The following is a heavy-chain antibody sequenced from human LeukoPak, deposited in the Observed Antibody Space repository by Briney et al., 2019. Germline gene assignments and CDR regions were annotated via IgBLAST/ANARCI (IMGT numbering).Heavy chain of an antibody. CDR1: GFTFSSYA. Sequence: GGSLRLSCAASGFTFSSYAMSWVRQAPGKGLEWVSAISGSGGGTYYADSVKGRFTISRDNSKNTLYLQMNSLRAEYTAVYYCAKGSYGDSAGYFAYWGQGTLVTVSS. V-gene: IGHV3-23*01. CDR2: ISGSGGGT. D-gene: IGHD4-17*01. CDR3: AKGSYGDSAGYFAY. J-gene: IGHJ4*02.